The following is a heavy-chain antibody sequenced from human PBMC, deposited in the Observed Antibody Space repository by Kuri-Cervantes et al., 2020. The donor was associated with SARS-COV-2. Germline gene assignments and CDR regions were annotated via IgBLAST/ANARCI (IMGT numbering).Heavy chain of an antibody. CDR2: ISSSSSYI. V-gene: IGHV3-21*01. CDR3: ARDGSQILEWLLQSYYYYMDV. J-gene: IGHJ6*03. CDR1: GFTFSSYS. D-gene: IGHD3-3*01. Sequence: GESLKISCAASGFTFSSYSMNWVRQAPGKGLEWDSSISSSSSYIYYADSVKGRFTISRDNAKNSLYLQMNSLRAEDTAVYYCARDGSQILEWLLQSYYYYMDVWGKGTTVTVSS.